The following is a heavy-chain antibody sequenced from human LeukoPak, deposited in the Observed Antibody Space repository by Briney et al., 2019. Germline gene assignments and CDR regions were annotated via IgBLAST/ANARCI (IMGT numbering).Heavy chain of an antibody. D-gene: IGHD3-22*01. CDR3: ARSQYYYDSSGFSACDI. CDR2: IYTSGST. CDR1: GGSISSGSYY. J-gene: IGHJ3*02. V-gene: IGHV4-61*02. Sequence: SQTLSLTCTVSGGSISSGSYYWSWIRQPAGKGLEWIGRIYTSGSTNYNPSLKSRVTISVDTSKNQFSLKLSSVTAADTAVYYCARSQYYYDSSGFSACDIWGQGTRVTVSS.